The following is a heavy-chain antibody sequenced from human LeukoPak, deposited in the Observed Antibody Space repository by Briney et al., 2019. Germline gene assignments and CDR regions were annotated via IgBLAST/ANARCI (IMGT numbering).Heavy chain of an antibody. Sequence: PAGSLRLSCAASGFTFSSDWISWVRQAPGKGLERVANIKQDGSEKYYVDSVKGRFTISRDNAKNSLYLQMNSLRAEDTAVYYCARESIRLAVAGTPFFDYWGQGTLVTVSS. CDR2: IKQDGSEK. V-gene: IGHV3-7*03. CDR1: GFTFSSDW. CDR3: ARESIRLAVAGTPFFDY. D-gene: IGHD6-19*01. J-gene: IGHJ4*02.